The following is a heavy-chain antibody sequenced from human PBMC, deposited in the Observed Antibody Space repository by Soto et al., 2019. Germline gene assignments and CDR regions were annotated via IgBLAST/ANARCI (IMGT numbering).Heavy chain of an antibody. CDR1: GDSVSSNSAA. CDR3: ARDLGYSSSWYGCYNWFDP. V-gene: IGHV6-1*01. J-gene: IGHJ5*02. D-gene: IGHD6-13*01. CDR2: TYYRSKWYN. Sequence: PSQTLSLTCAISGDSVSSNSAAWNWSRQSPSRGLEWLGRTYYRSKWYNDYAVSVKSRITINPDTSKNQFSLQLNSVTPEDTAVYYCARDLGYSSSWYGCYNWFDPWGQGTLVTVSS.